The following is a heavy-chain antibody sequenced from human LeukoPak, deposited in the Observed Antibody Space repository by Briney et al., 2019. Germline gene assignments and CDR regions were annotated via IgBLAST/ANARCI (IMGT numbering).Heavy chain of an antibody. V-gene: IGHV1-2*02. J-gene: IGHJ3*02. CDR1: GYTFTGYY. Sequence: ASVKVSCKASGYTFTGYYMHWVRQAPGQGLEWMGWINPNSGGTNYAQKFQGRVTMTRDTSISTAYMELSRLRSDDTAVYYCARVISYGYRGGPDAFDIRGQGTMVTVSS. CDR3: ARVISYGYRGGPDAFDI. CDR2: INPNSGGT. D-gene: IGHD5-18*01.